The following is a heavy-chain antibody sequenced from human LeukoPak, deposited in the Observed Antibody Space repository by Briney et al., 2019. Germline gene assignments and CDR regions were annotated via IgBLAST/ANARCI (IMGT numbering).Heavy chain of an antibody. V-gene: IGHV3-74*01. J-gene: IGHJ4*02. CDR1: GFTFSSYW. D-gene: IGHD1-26*01. CDR3: ARARVGAFDY. CDR2: INSDGSTT. Sequence: GGSLRLSCAASGFTFSSYWMHWVRQAPGKGLVWVSRINSDGSTTSHADSVKGRFTISRDNAKNTLYLQMNSLRAEDTSVYYCARARVGAFDYWGQGNLVTVSS.